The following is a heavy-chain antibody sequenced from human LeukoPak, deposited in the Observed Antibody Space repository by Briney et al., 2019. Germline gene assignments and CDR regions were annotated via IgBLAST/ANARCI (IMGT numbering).Heavy chain of an antibody. D-gene: IGHD3-16*01. Sequence: GGSLRLSCAASGFTFDDYAMHWVRQAPGKGLEWVSGISWNSGSIGYADSVKGRFTISRDNAKNSLYLQMNSLRAEDTAVYYCARGGGLIGPLPDYWGQGTLVPVS. CDR3: ARGGGLIGPLPDY. CDR1: GFTFDDYA. CDR2: ISWNSGSI. J-gene: IGHJ4*02. V-gene: IGHV3-9*01.